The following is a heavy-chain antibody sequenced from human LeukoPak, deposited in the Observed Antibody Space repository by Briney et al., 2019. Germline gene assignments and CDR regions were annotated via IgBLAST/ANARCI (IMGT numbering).Heavy chain of an antibody. CDR2: IYSSGTT. CDR1: GDSISSGGYS. D-gene: IGHD6-13*01. CDR3: ARQGYSSSWYSAEYFQH. J-gene: IGHJ1*01. V-gene: IGHV4-30-4*07. Sequence: SQTLSLTCDVTGDSISSGGYSWNWIRQPPGQGLEWIGYIYSSGTTSYYPSLKSRVTISVDTCKNQFSLKLTSVTAADTAVYYCARQGYSSSWYSAEYFQHWGQGTLITVSS.